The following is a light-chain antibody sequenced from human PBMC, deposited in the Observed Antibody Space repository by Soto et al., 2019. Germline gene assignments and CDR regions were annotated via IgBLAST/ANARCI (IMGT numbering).Light chain of an antibody. Sequence: QSALTQPPSVSGAPGQRVTISCTGSSSNIGAGYDVHWYQQLPGTAPKLLIYGNSNRPSGVPDRFSGSKSGTSASLAITGLQVEDEADYYCQSYDSSLSGSCVFGTGTKVTVL. CDR2: GNS. V-gene: IGLV1-40*01. CDR3: QSYDSSLSGSCV. CDR1: SSNIGAGYD. J-gene: IGLJ1*01.